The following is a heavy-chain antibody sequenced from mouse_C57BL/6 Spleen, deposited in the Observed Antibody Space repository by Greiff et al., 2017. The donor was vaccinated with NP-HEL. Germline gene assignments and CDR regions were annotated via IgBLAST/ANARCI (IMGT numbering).Heavy chain of an antibody. D-gene: IGHD2-4*01. J-gene: IGHJ2*01. CDR1: GYTFTSYW. V-gene: IGHV1-55*01. Sequence: QVQLQQPGAELVKPGASVKMSCKASGYTFTSYWITWVKQRPGQGLAWIGDIYPGSGSTNYNEKFKSKATLTVDTSSSTAYMQLSSLTSEDSAVYYCARAEYEYDGGFDYWGQGTTLTVSS. CDR3: ARAEYEYDGGFDY. CDR2: IYPGSGST.